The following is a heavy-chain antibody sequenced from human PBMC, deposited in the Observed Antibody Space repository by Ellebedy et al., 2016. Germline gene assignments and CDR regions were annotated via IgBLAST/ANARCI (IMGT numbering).Heavy chain of an antibody. J-gene: IGHJ4*02. Sequence: GESLKISXAASGFIFSSYAMHWLRQTPGKGLEWVAVVSYDGSTEYYANSVKGRFTISRDNSKNTVHLQMNSLRPEDTAVYYCARDRRDYGLVTGGQIQNWGQGTLITVSS. CDR1: GFIFSSYA. CDR3: ARDRRDYGLVTGGQIQN. V-gene: IGHV3-30-3*01. CDR2: VSYDGSTE. D-gene: IGHD3-9*01.